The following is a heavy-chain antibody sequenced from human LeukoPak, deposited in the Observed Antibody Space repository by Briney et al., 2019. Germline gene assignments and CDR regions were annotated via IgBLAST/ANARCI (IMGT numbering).Heavy chain of an antibody. CDR1: GYTFTSYY. J-gene: IGHJ5*02. D-gene: IGHD4-11*01. CDR2: INPSGGST. Sequence: ASVKVSCKASGYTFTSYYMHWLRQAPGQGLEWMGIINPSGGSTSYAQKFQGRVTMTRDTSTSTVYMELSSLRSEDTAVYYCARDFYPRTDYSNYEAPWGQGTLVTVSS. CDR3: ARDFYPRTDYSNYEAP. V-gene: IGHV1-46*01.